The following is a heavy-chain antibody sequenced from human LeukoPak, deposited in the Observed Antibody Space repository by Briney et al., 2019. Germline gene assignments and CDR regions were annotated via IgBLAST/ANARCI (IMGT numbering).Heavy chain of an antibody. D-gene: IGHD1-14*01. CDR2: ISGSGGTT. CDR3: AKGSGINHYHWIDP. V-gene: IGHV3-23*01. Sequence: TGGSLRLSCAASRFTFNSYAMSWVRQAPGKGLEWVSAISGSGGTTYYAASVKGQFIISRDNSKNTQYLQMNSLRAEDTAVYYCAKGSGINHYHWIDPWGQGTLVTVSS. CDR1: RFTFNSYA. J-gene: IGHJ5*02.